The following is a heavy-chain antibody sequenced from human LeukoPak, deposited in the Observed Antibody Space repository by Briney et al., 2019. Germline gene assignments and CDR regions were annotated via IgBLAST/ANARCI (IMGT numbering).Heavy chain of an antibody. Sequence: SETLSLTCAVYGGSFSGYYWSWIRQPPGKGLEWIGEINHSGSTNYNPSLKSRVTISVDTSKNQFSLKLSSVTAADTAVYYCARLVGAILNWFDPCGQGTLVTVSS. CDR2: INHSGST. J-gene: IGHJ5*02. D-gene: IGHD1-26*01. CDR3: ARLVGAILNWFDP. CDR1: GGSFSGYY. V-gene: IGHV4-34*01.